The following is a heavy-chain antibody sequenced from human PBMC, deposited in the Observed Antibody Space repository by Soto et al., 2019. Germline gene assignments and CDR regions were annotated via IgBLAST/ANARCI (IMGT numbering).Heavy chain of an antibody. CDR2: IYYSGST. D-gene: IGHD3-22*01. V-gene: IGHV4-61*01. CDR3: ARKDYYDSRVAFDM. Sequence: PSETLSLTCTVSGGSVSSGSYYWSWIRQPPGKGLEWIGYIYYSGSTNYNRSLKSRVTISVDTSKNQFSLKLSSVTAADTAVYYCARKDYYDSRVAFDMWGQGTMVTVSS. CDR1: GGSVSSGSYY. J-gene: IGHJ3*02.